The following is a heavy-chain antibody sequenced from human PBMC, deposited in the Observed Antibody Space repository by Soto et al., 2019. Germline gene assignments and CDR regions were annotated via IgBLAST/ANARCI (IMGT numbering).Heavy chain of an antibody. D-gene: IGHD2-15*01. V-gene: IGHV4-34*01. CDR1: GGSFSGYY. Sequence: SDTLCLTCAVYGGSFSGYYWSWIRQPPGKGLEWIREINHSGSANYNPSLKSRVTISVDTSKNQFSLKLSSVTAADTAVYYCARLDIVVVVAATTAVGTFDIWGQGTMVTVSS. CDR3: ARLDIVVVVAATTAVGTFDI. J-gene: IGHJ3*02. CDR2: INHSGSA.